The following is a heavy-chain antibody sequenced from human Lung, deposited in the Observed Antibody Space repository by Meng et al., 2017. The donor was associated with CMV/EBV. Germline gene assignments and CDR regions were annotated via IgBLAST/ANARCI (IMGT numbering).Heavy chain of an antibody. D-gene: IGHD5-18*01. CDR3: ARGAGTAMAPAGY. CDR2: INWNGSST. Sequence: GESLKISCAASGFTFDDYGMSWVRQAPGKGLEWVSGINWNGSSTGYADSVKGRLTISRDNAKNSLYLQMNSLRAEDTALYHCARGAGTAMAPAGYWGQGTLVTVSS. V-gene: IGHV3-20*01. J-gene: IGHJ4*02. CDR1: GFTFDDYG.